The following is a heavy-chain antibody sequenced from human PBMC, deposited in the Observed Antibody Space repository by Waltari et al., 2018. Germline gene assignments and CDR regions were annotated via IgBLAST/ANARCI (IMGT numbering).Heavy chain of an antibody. D-gene: IGHD6-19*01. Sequence: QVQLQESGPGLVKPSETLSLTCAVSGYSISSGYYWGWIRQPPGKGLEWIGSIYHSGSTYYTPSLKSRVTISVDTSKNQFSLKLSSVTAADTAVYYCARNGYSSGLHDYWGQGTLVTVSS. J-gene: IGHJ4*02. V-gene: IGHV4-38-2*01. CDR3: ARNGYSSGLHDY. CDR2: IYHSGST. CDR1: GYSISSGYY.